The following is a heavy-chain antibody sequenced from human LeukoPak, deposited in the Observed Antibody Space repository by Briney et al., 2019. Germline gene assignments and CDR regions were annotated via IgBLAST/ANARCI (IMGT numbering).Heavy chain of an antibody. CDR1: GFTFSNAW. J-gene: IGHJ4*02. V-gene: IGHV3-15*01. D-gene: IGHD5-18*01. Sequence: GGSLRLSCAASGFTFSNAWMSWVRQAPREGLEWVGRIKSNSDGGTTDYAAPVKGRFTISRDDSKNTLYLQMNSLTTEDTAVYYCSTPGYSYALFWGQGTLVTVSS. CDR3: STPGYSYALF. CDR2: IKSNSDGGTT.